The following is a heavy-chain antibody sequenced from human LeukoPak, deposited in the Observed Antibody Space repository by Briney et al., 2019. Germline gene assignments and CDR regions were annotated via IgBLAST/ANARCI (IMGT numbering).Heavy chain of an antibody. J-gene: IGHJ4*02. CDR2: IYYSGST. V-gene: IGHV4-59*01. D-gene: IGHD4-23*01. Sequence: SAPLSLTCTVSGGSISSYYWSWIRQPPGKGLEWIGYIYYSGSTNYNPSLKSRVTISVDTSKNQFSLKLSSVTAADTAVYYCARETVAFDYWGQGTLVTVSS. CDR1: GGSISSYY. CDR3: ARETVAFDY.